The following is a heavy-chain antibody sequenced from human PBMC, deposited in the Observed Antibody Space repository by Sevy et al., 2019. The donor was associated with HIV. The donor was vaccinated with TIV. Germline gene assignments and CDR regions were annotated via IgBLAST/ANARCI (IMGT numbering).Heavy chain of an antibody. Sequence: GGSLRLSCAASGFTFSSYRMTWVRQAPGKGLEWVSCISSTSAYINYADSVKGRFTISRDNAKNLLYLQMDSLRAEDTAVYYCARAVLEISTWRSDYWGQVTLVTVSS. CDR1: GFTFSSYR. J-gene: IGHJ4*02. V-gene: IGHV3-21*01. CDR2: ISSTSAYI. D-gene: IGHD1-1*01. CDR3: ARAVLEISTWRSDY.